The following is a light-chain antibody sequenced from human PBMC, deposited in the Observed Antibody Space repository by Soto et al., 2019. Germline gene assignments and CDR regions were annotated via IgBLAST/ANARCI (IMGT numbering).Light chain of an antibody. CDR2: DVS. CDR1: SNDIGTYNY. Sequence: VLTQPASVSGFPGQSITISCTGTSNDIGTYNYVSWYQQHPGKAPKVMIYDVSNRPSGISRRTSGSNTGNTTSLTISGHQAEDEADYYCTSYTTNSTLYVFGSGTKVTV. V-gene: IGLV2-14*01. CDR3: TSYTTNSTLYV. J-gene: IGLJ1*01.